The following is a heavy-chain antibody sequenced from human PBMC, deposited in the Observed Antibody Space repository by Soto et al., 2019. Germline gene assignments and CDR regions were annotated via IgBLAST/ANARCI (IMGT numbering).Heavy chain of an antibody. CDR3: VRVVAIPGYPDN. V-gene: IGHV1-69*12. CDR1: GGTFSSYA. D-gene: IGHD5-12*01. CDR2: IVPIVDTS. J-gene: IGHJ4*02. Sequence: QVQLVQSGAEVRQPASPVKVSCKTSGGTFSSYAISWVRQAPGQGLEWMGGIVPIVDTSTYAQKFQCRVTITADESTSTVYMELSSLRSDDTAVYYCVRVVAIPGYPDNWGQGTLVTVSS.